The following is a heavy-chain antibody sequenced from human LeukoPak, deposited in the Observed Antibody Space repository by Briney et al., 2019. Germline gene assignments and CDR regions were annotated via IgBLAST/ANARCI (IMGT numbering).Heavy chain of an antibody. CDR1: GGSFSGYY. J-gene: IGHJ4*02. CDR3: ARGQSRGARERVFGLIDY. Sequence: SETLSLTCAVYGGSFSGYYWSWIRQPPGKGLEWIGEINHSGSTNYNPSLKSRVTISVDTSKNQFSLKLSSVTAADTAVYYCARGQSRGARERVFGLIDYWGQGTLVTVSS. D-gene: IGHD6-25*01. CDR2: INHSGST. V-gene: IGHV4-34*01.